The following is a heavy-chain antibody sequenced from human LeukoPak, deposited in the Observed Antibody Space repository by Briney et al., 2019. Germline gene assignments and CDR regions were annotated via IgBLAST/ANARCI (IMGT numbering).Heavy chain of an antibody. J-gene: IGHJ4*02. D-gene: IGHD2-2*01. V-gene: IGHV4-4*07. CDR3: AREGARDDVVVVPAALDF. CDR1: NGSIGTYY. Sequence: SETLSLTCTVSNGSIGTYYWTWIRQSAGKGLEWIGRIHTTGSTNYNPSLTSRVTMSVDTSKNQFSLRLTSVTAADTAVYYCAREGARDDVVVVPAALDFWGQGTLVIVSS. CDR2: IHTTGST.